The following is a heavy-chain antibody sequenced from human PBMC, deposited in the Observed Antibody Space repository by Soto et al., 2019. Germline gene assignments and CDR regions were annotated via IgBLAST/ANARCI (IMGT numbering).Heavy chain of an antibody. J-gene: IGHJ4*02. CDR2: IYPGDSHS. D-gene: IGHD1-1*01. CDR3: ARARNDVNWKPRYCDY. CDR1: GFSFTTYW. V-gene: IGHV5-51*01. Sequence: PGESLKISCTSSGFSFTTYWIAWVRQMPGKGLEWMGIIYPGDSHSRISPSFQGQVTISADWSLSTAYLQWTSLKASDTAMYFCARARNDVNWKPRYCDYGGQGTLVIVSS.